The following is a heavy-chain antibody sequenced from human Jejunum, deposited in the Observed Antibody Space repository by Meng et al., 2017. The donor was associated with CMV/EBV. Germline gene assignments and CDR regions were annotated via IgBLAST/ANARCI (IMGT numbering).Heavy chain of an antibody. CDR1: GFIFSTFG. CDR3: AKSYGSGSYGIFDQ. Sequence: EVQLLQSGGGLVQPGGPLRLSCAASGFIFSTFGMGWVRQAPGKGLEWVSSISTSGDVTKYVDSVKGRFTISRDNSRNTVYLQMNSLRAEDTAVYYCAKSYGSGSYGIFDQWGQGTLVTVAS. CDR2: ISTSGDVT. D-gene: IGHD3-10*01. J-gene: IGHJ4*02. V-gene: IGHV3-23*01.